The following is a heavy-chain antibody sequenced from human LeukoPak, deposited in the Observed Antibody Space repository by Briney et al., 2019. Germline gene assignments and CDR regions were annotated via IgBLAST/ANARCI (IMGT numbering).Heavy chain of an antibody. V-gene: IGHV4-59*11. CDR3: VGSSNSVWADNWFDP. D-gene: IGHD6-19*01. J-gene: IGHJ5*02. CDR2: IYYSGST. Sequence: PSETLSLTCTVSGDSISSHYWSWIRQPPGKGLEWIGYIYYSGSTNYSPSLKSRVSMLVDSSKNQFSLRLSSVTAADTAVYYCVGSSNSVWADNWFDPWGQGSLVIVSS. CDR1: GDSISSHY.